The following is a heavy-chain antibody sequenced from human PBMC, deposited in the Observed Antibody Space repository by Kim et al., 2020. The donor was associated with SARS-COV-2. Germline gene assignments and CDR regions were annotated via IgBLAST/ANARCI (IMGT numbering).Heavy chain of an antibody. V-gene: IGHV3-23*01. D-gene: IGHD2-15*01. CDR3: AKDSGYRIFRNRYFDY. Sequence: GGSLRLSCAASGFTFSSYAMSWDRQAPGKGLEWVSAISGSGGSTYYADSVKGRFTISRDNSKNTLYLQMNSLRAEDTAVYYCAKDSGYRIFRNRYFDYWGQGTLVTVSS. CDR1: GFTFSSYA. CDR2: ISGSGGST. J-gene: IGHJ4*02.